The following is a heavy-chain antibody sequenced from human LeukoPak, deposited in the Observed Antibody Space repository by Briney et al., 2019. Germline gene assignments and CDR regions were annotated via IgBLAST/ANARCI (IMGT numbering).Heavy chain of an antibody. CDR1: GYTFTSYG. J-gene: IGHJ5*02. V-gene: IGHV1-18*01. CDR2: ISAYNGNT. Sequence: GASVKVSCKASGYTFTSYGISWVRQAPGQGLEWMGWISAYNGNTNYAQKLQGRVTMTTDTSTSTAYMELRSLRSDDTAVYYCARERQKFLYSSSSKWFDPWGQGTLVTVSS. D-gene: IGHD6-6*01. CDR3: ARERQKFLYSSSSKWFDP.